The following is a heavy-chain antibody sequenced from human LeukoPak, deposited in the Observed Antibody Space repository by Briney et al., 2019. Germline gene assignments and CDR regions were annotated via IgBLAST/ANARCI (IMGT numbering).Heavy chain of an antibody. CDR3: ARGPPITMIVVVTPFDY. CDR1: GYTFTSYD. V-gene: IGHV1-8*01. D-gene: IGHD3-22*01. Sequence: ASVKVSCKASGYTFTSYDINWVRQATGQGLEWMGWMNPNSGNTGYAQKFQGRVTMTRNTSISTAYMELSSLRSEDKAVYYCARGPPITMIVVVTPFDYWGQGTLVTASS. J-gene: IGHJ4*02. CDR2: MNPNSGNT.